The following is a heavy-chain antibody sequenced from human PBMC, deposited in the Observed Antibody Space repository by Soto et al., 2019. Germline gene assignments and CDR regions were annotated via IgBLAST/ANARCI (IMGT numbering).Heavy chain of an antibody. J-gene: IGHJ4*02. CDR1: WGSTSDRSYF. CDR2: IYYSGST. CDR3: ARRGVSSYYSNY. D-gene: IGHD2-15*01. V-gene: IGHV4-39*01. Sequence: SETLSRKYSVSWGSTSDRSYFWDCIRQPPGKGLEWIGNIYYSGSTYYNLSLKSRVTISVDTSKNQFSLKLSSVTAADTAVYYCARRGVSSYYSNYWGLGTLVTVSS.